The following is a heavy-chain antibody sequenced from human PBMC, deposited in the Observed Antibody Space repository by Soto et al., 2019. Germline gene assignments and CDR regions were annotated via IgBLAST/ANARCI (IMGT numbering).Heavy chain of an antibody. CDR3: ARFIVDTAMGWWFDP. CDR2: INAANGDT. J-gene: IGHJ5*02. Sequence: ASVKVSCKASGYTFTSYGIHWVRQAPGQRLEWMGWINAANGDTKYSPKFQGRVTITRDTSASTAYMELSSLRSEDTAVYYCARFIVDTAMGWWFDPWGQGTLVTVSS. CDR1: GYTFTSYG. V-gene: IGHV1-3*01. D-gene: IGHD5-18*01.